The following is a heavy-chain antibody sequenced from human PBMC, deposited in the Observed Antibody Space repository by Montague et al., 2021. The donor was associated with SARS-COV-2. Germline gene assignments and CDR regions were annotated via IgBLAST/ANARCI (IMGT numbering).Heavy chain of an antibody. CDR2: IDPSDSNT. Sequence: QSGAEVKKPGESLRISCKGSGYSFTTYWINWVRQMPGKGLEWMGKIDPSDSNTNYSPSFQGHVTISVDRSISTAYLQWRSLKASHTAMYYCATPDYWGQGTLVTVSS. J-gene: IGHJ4*02. CDR1: GYSFTTYW. CDR3: ATPDY. V-gene: IGHV5-10-1*01.